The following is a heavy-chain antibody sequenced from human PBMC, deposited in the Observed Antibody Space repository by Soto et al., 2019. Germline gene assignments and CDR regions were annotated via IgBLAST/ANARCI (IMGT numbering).Heavy chain of an antibody. D-gene: IGHD3-22*01. V-gene: IGHV1-69*01. CDR1: GGTFSSYA. J-gene: IGHJ6*02. CDR3: ASGDYNDLKNDGMDV. Sequence: QVQLVQSGAEVKKPGSSVKVSCKASGGTFSSYAISWVRQAPGQGLKGMGGIIPIFGTANSAQKLQGRVTITAEESTSTAYMGLSRLRFEDPAVYYRASGDYNDLKNDGMDVWGQGTTVTVSS. CDR2: IIPIFGTA.